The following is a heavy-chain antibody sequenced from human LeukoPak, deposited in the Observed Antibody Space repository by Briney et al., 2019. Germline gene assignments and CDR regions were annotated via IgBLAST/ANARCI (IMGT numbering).Heavy chain of an antibody. CDR3: AKLLYYYDSSQPY. CDR1: GFTFSSYG. CDR2: ISGSGGST. Sequence: PGGSLRLSCAACGFTFSSYGMSWVRQAPGKGLEWVSAISGSGGSTYYAGSVKGRFTISSDNSKNTLYLQMNSLRAEDTAVYYCAKLLYYYDSSQPYWGQGTLVTVSS. V-gene: IGHV3-23*01. J-gene: IGHJ4*02. D-gene: IGHD3-22*01.